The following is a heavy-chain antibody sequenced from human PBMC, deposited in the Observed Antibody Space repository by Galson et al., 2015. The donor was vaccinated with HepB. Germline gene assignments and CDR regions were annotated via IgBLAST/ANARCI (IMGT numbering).Heavy chain of an antibody. CDR3: ARETPGVGATPFDY. D-gene: IGHD1-26*01. CDR2: IKQDGSEK. J-gene: IGHJ4*02. V-gene: IGHV3-7*03. Sequence: SLRLSCAASGFTFSSYWMSWVRQAPGKGLEWVANIKQDGSEKYYVDSVKGRFTISRDNAKNSLYLQMNSLRAEDTAVYYCARETPGVGATPFDYWGQGTLVTVSS. CDR1: GFTFSSYW.